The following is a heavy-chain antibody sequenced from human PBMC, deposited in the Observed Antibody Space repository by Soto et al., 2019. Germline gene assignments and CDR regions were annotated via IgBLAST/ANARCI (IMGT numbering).Heavy chain of an antibody. CDR2: INAGNGNT. CDR3: ARVSRDYYDSSGYYSKYLHD. J-gene: IGHJ1*01. Sequence: ASVKVSCKASGYTFTSYAMHWVRQAPGQRLEWMGWINAGNGNTKYSQKFQGRVTITRDTSASTAYMELSSLRSEDTAVYYCARVSRDYYDSSGYYSKYLHDWGPVALVTFSS. V-gene: IGHV1-3*01. CDR1: GYTFTSYA. D-gene: IGHD3-22*01.